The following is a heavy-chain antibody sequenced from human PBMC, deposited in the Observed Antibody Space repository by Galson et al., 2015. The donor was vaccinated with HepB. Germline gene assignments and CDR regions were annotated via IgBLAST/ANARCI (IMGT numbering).Heavy chain of an antibody. Sequence: SLRLSCAASGFTFSGHCMDWVRQAPGKGLEWVGRSRDRAHSYTTEYGASVKGRFTISRDDSKNLLYLQMNSLKTEDTAVYYCVRGPSCSTTSCDPMYYFDYWGQGTLVTVTS. CDR2: SRDRAHSYTT. D-gene: IGHD2-2*01. V-gene: IGHV3-72*01. CDR1: GFTFSGHC. CDR3: VRGPSCSTTSCDPMYYFDY. J-gene: IGHJ4*02.